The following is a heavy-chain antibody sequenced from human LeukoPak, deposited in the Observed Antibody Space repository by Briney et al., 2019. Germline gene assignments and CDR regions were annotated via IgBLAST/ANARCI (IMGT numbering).Heavy chain of an antibody. J-gene: IGHJ4*02. Sequence: SETLSLTCAVSGGSISSSTYYWGWIRQPPGKGLEWIGNIYYTGSTYYNPSLKSRVTISVDTSKDQFSLKLSSVTAADTAVYYCARRLLLRSFDYWGQGTLVSVS. V-gene: IGHV4-39*01. CDR3: ARRLLLRSFDY. CDR1: GGSISSSTYY. CDR2: IYYTGST. D-gene: IGHD2-15*01.